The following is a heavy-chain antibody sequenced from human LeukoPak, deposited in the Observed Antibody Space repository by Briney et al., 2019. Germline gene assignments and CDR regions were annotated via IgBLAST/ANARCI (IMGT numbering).Heavy chain of an antibody. CDR1: GFTFSSYN. CDR2: ITDSGSTI. CDR3: ARDPDRRNWYFDL. V-gene: IGHV3-48*03. D-gene: IGHD1-14*01. J-gene: IGHJ2*01. Sequence: QPGGSLRLSCAASGFTFSSYNMNWVRQAPGKGLEWVSYITDSGSTIYYADSIKGRFTISRDNAKNSLYLQMNSLRAEDTAVYYCARDPDRRNWYFDLWGRGTLVTVSS.